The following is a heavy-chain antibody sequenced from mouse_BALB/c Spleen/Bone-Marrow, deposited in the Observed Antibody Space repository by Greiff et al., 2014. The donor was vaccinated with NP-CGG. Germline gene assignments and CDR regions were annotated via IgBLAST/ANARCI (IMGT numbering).Heavy chain of an antibody. Sequence: QVQLQQSGAGLVKPGASVKLSCKASGYTFTEYIIRWVKQRSGQGLEWIGWFYPGSGSIKYNEKFKDKATLTADKSSSTVYMELSRLTSEDSAVYFCARHEGGEMGFDYWGQGTTLTVSS. J-gene: IGHJ2*01. CDR3: ARHEGGEMGFDY. CDR2: FYPGSGSI. CDR1: GYTFTEYI. D-gene: IGHD2-3*01. V-gene: IGHV1-62-2*01.